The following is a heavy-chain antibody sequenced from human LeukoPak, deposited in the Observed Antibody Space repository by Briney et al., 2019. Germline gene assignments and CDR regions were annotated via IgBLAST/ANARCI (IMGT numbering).Heavy chain of an antibody. V-gene: IGHV3-23*01. J-gene: IGHJ1*01. CDR3: AKDLRAAAGTVAEYFQH. CDR1: GFTFSSYA. Sequence: GGSLRHSCAASGFTFSSYAMSWVRQAPGKGLEWVSAISGSGGSTYYADSVKGRFTISRDNSKNTLYLQMNSLRAEDTAVYYCAKDLRAAAGTVAEYFQHWGQGTLVTVSS. CDR2: ISGSGGST. D-gene: IGHD6-13*01.